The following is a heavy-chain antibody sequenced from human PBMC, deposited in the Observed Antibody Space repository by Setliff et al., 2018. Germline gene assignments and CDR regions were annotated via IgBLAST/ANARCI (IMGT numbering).Heavy chain of an antibody. CDR1: GGTFSYYY. J-gene: IGHJ4*02. V-gene: IGHV4-39*01. D-gene: IGHD1-1*01. CDR3: ARTGTYRYFDS. CDR2: MYYSGNT. Sequence: SETLSLTCAASGGTFSYYYWTWIRQSPGKGLEWIGSMYYSGNTYYNPSLKSRVITSVDTTQNQFSLKLTSVTAADTAVYYCARTGTYRYFDSWGQGTLVTVSS.